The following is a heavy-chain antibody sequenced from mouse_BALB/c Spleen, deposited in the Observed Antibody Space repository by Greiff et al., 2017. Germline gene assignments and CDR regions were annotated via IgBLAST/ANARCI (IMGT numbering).Heavy chain of an antibody. CDR2: INPSNGGT. Sequence: VNVVESGAELVKPGASVKLSCKASGYTFTSYYMYWVKQRPGQGLEWIGEINPSNGGTNFNEKFKSKATLTVDKSSSTAYMQLSSLTSEDSAVYYCTRGSYYGSSYYYYAMDYWGQGTSVTVSS. CDR1: GYTFTSYY. V-gene: IGHV1S81*02. D-gene: IGHD1-1*01. CDR3: TRGSYYGSSYYYYAMDY. J-gene: IGHJ4*01.